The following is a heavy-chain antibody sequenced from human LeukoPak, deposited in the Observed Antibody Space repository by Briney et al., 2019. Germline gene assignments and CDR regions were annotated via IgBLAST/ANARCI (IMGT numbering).Heavy chain of an antibody. Sequence: SETLSLTCAVYGGSFSGYYWSWIRQPPGKGLERIGEINHSGSTNYNPSLKSRVTISVDTSKNQFSLKLSSVTAADTAVYYCARGRIGGYSRFDYWGQGTLVTVSS. V-gene: IGHV4-34*01. CDR3: ARGRIGGYSRFDY. D-gene: IGHD5-12*01. CDR1: GGSFSGYY. J-gene: IGHJ4*02. CDR2: INHSGST.